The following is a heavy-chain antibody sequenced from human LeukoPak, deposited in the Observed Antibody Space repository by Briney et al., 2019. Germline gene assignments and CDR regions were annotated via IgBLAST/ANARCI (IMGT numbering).Heavy chain of an antibody. CDR1: GGSINNYY. J-gene: IGHJ6*03. Sequence: PSETVSLTCTVSGGSINNYYWSWIRQPPGKGLEWIGYTSYRGNTDYNPSLKSRVTILVDTSKNQFSLKLTSVTAADTAVYYCARCSKGVYYYYMDVWGKGTTVTVSS. D-gene: IGHD3-10*02. CDR3: ARCSKGVYYYYMDV. V-gene: IGHV4-59*01. CDR2: TSYRGNT.